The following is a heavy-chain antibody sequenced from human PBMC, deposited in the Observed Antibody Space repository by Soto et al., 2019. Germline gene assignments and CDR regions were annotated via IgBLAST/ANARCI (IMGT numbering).Heavy chain of an antibody. V-gene: IGHV6-1*01. D-gene: IGHD6-13*01. CDR1: GDSVSSNSAA. J-gene: IGHJ6*02. Sequence: PSQTLSLTCXISGDSVSSNSAAWNWIRQCPSRGLGCLGRTCYRSKWYNDYAVSVKSRITINPDTSKNQFSLQLNSVTPEDTAVYYCARVGAQYSSSWYEGVYYYYGMDVWGQGTTVTVSS. CDR2: TCYRSKWYN. CDR3: ARVGAQYSSSWYEGVYYYYGMDV.